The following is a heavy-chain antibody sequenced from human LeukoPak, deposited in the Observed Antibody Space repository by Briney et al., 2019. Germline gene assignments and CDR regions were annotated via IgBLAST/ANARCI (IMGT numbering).Heavy chain of an antibody. D-gene: IGHD5-12*01. CDR2: TYYRSKWYN. J-gene: IGHJ6*02. CDR3: ARDADIVATGPVYYYYGMDV. Sequence: SQTLSLTCAISGDSVSSNSAAWNWIRQSPSRGLEWLGRTYYRSKWYNDYAVSVKSRITINPDTSKNQFSLKLSSVTAADTAVYYCARDADIVATGPVYYYYGMDVWGQGTTVTVSS. CDR1: GDSVSSNSAA. V-gene: IGHV6-1*01.